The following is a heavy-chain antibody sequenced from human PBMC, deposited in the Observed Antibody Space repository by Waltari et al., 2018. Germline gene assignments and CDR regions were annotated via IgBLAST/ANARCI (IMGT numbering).Heavy chain of an antibody. CDR1: GFIFGIYA. D-gene: IGHD4-17*01. J-gene: IGHJ5*02. V-gene: IGHV3-30*04. Sequence: QVQLVESGGGVVQPGGSLRLSCAASGFIFGIYAIHWVRQAPGKGLEWVAVISYDGRNKYYADSVKGRFTISRDNSKNTLDLQMSSLRAEDTAVYYCARDQNGDYGRNWLHPWGQGTLVTVSS. CDR2: ISYDGRNK. CDR3: ARDQNGDYGRNWLHP.